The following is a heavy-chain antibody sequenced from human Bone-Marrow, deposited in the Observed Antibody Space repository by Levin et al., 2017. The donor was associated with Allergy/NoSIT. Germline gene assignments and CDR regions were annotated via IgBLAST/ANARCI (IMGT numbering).Heavy chain of an antibody. D-gene: IGHD5-24*01. CDR1: GFTLSSNG. J-gene: IGHJ4*02. Sequence: GESLKISCAASGFTLSSNGMHWVRQAPGRGLEWLAVIWHGTNKYYADSVKGRFTISGDDSKNTLYLQMNSLRAEDTAVYFCARNDNTYSGYTFDYWGQGTLVTVSS. CDR2: IWHGTNK. V-gene: IGHV3-33*08. CDR3: ARNDNTYSGYTFDY.